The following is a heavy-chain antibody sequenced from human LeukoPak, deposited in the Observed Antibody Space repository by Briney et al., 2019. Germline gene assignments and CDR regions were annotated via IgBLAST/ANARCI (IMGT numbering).Heavy chain of an antibody. D-gene: IGHD3-10*01. Sequence: ASVKVSCKASGYTFTSYGISWVRQAPGQGLEWMGWISAYNGNTNYAQKLQGRVTMTTDTSTSTAYMELRSLRSDDTAVYYCARVNSGFGEFSFDYWGQGTLVTVSS. CDR2: ISAYNGNT. V-gene: IGHV1-18*01. CDR3: ARVNSGFGEFSFDY. CDR1: GYTFTSYG. J-gene: IGHJ4*02.